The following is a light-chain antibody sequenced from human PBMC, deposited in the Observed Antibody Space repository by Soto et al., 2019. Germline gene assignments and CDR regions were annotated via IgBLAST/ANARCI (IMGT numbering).Light chain of an antibody. CDR3: QQYNNWPRRT. J-gene: IGKJ1*01. V-gene: IGKV3-15*01. Sequence: EIVMTQSPATLSVSPGERATLSCRASQSVSSNLAWYQQKPGQAPRLLIYGASTRATGIPARFSGSGSGTEFTLTISRLQSEDFAVYYCQQYNNWPRRTFGQGTTVEIK. CDR1: QSVSSN. CDR2: GAS.